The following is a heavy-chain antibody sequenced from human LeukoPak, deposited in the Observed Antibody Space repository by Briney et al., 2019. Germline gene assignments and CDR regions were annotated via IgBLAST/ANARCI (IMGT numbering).Heavy chain of an antibody. Sequence: PGGSLRLSCAASGFTFSSYAMHWVRQAPGKGLEWVAVISYDGSNKYYADSVKGRFTISRDNSKNTLYLQMNSLRAEDTAVYYCARDRYYDGSRNFDYWGQGTLVTVSS. CDR2: ISYDGSNK. J-gene: IGHJ4*02. V-gene: IGHV3-30*04. CDR1: GFTFSSYA. D-gene: IGHD3-22*01. CDR3: ARDRYYDGSRNFDY.